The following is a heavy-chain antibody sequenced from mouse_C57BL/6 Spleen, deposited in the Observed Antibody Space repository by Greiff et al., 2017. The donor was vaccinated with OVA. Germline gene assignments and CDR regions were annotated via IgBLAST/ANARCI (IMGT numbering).Heavy chain of an antibody. CDR2: IWSDGST. V-gene: IGHV2-6-1*01. J-gene: IGHJ4*01. CDR1: GFSLTSYG. D-gene: IGHD2-1*01. CDR3: ARHGNYVGAMDY. Sequence: QVQLKQSGPGLVAPSQSLSITCTVSGFSLTSYGVHWVRQPPGKGLEWLVVIWSDGSTTYNSALKSRLSISKDNSKSQVFLKMNSLQTDDTAMYYCARHGNYVGAMDYWGQGTSVTVSS.